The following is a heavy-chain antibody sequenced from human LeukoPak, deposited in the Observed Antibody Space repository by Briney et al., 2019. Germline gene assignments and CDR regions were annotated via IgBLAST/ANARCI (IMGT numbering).Heavy chain of an antibody. CDR1: GFTFSSYS. CDR2: ISSSSSTI. V-gene: IGHV3-48*04. CDR3: ARVIRGDADY. J-gene: IGHJ4*02. D-gene: IGHD3-10*01. Sequence: GGSLRLSCAASGFTFSSYSMNWVRQAPGKGLEWVSYISSSSSTIYYADSVKGRFTISRDNAKNSLYLQMNSLRAEDTAVYYCARVIRGDADYWGQGTLVTVSS.